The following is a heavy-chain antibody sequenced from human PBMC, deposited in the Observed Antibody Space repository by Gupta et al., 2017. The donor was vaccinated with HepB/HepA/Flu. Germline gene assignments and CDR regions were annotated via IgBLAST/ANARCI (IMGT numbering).Heavy chain of an antibody. D-gene: IGHD6-19*01. V-gene: IGHV4-39*01. Sequence: ESGPGLVKPSETLSLTCTVSGGSIISGNDYWGWIRQPPGKGLEWIGSIYYSGITYYNPSLKSRVTISVDTSKNQYSLKVNSVTAADTSGYYCARMTSGWYNAIDYWGQGTLVTASS. CDR3: ARMTSGWYNAIDY. J-gene: IGHJ4*02. CDR2: IYYSGIT. CDR1: GGSIISGNDY.